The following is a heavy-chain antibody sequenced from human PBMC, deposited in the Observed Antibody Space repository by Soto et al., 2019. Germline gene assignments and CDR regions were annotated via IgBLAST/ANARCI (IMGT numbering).Heavy chain of an antibody. CDR3: ARHKDRGGFCGGGTCYSLFDY. V-gene: IGHV4-39*01. CDR1: GGSISSSSYY. CDR2: IYYDGST. J-gene: IGHJ4*02. Sequence: PSETLSLTCTVSGGSISSSSYYWGWVRQPPGKGLDWIGSIYYDGSTYYNPSLKSRVTISVDTSRNQFSLKLTSVTATDTAVYYCARHKDRGGFCGGGTCYSLFDYWGQGTLVTVSS. D-gene: IGHD2-15*01.